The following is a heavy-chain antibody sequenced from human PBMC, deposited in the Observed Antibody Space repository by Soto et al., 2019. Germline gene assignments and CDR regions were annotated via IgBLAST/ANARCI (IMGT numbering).Heavy chain of an antibody. Sequence: PGGSLRLSCAASGFTFSSYAMHWVRQAPGKGLEWVAVISYDGSNKYYADSVKGRFTISRDNSKNTLYLQMNSLRAEDTAVYYCAKGGPYQLLPGFDYWGQGTLVTVSS. CDR2: ISYDGSNK. V-gene: IGHV3-30*04. CDR1: GFTFSSYA. CDR3: AKGGPYQLLPGFDY. J-gene: IGHJ4*02. D-gene: IGHD2-2*01.